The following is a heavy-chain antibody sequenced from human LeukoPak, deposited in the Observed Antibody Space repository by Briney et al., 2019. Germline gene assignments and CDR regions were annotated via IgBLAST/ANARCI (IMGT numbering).Heavy chain of an antibody. J-gene: IGHJ4*02. CDR3: ATYYDILTGLDY. CDR2: IYHSGST. Sequence: SETLSLTCTVSGYSISSGYYWGWIRQPPGKGLEWIGSIYHSGSTYYNPSLTSRVTISVDASKNQFSLKLSSVTAPDTAVHYCATYYDILTGLDYWGQGNLVTVSP. D-gene: IGHD3-9*01. CDR1: GYSISSGYY. V-gene: IGHV4-38-2*02.